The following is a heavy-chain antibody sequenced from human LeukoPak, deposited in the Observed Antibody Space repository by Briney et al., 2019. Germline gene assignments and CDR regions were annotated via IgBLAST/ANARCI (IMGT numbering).Heavy chain of an antibody. Sequence: PGGSLRLSCAASGFTFSDYWMTWVRQAPGEGLEWVGNIKQDGSEKDYVDSVKGRFTISRDNAKNSLYLQMNSLRAEDTAVYYCARIVTMMVVVPGDYWGQGTLVTVSS. CDR2: IKQDGSEK. V-gene: IGHV3-7*03. J-gene: IGHJ4*02. D-gene: IGHD3-22*01. CDR3: ARIVTMMVVVPGDY. CDR1: GFTFSDYW.